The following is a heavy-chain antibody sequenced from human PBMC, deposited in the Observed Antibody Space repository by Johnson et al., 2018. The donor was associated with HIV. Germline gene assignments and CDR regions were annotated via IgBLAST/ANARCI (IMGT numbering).Heavy chain of an antibody. CDR2: ISVSGGST. D-gene: IGHD1-26*01. J-gene: IGHJ3*02. V-gene: IGHV3-23*04. CDR1: GFTFSIYA. Sequence: VQLVESGGGLVQPGGSLRLSCAVSGFTFSIYAMSWVRQAPGKGLEWVSTISVSGGSTYYADSVKGRFTISRDNSKDTLYLQMNSLRAEDTAVYYCAKDKAVGATHYFAFDIWGQGTMVSVSS. CDR3: AKDKAVGATHYFAFDI.